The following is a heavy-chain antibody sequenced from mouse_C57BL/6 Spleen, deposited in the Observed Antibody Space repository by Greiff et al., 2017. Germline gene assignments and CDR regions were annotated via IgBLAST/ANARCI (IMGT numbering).Heavy chain of an antibody. V-gene: IGHV1-42*01. CDR3: ARVDGSVFDY. CDR1: GYSFTGYY. J-gene: IGHJ2*01. Sequence: VQLQQSGPELVKPGASVKISCKASGYSFTGYYMNWVKQSPEKSLEWIGEINPSTGGTTYNQKFKAKATLTVDKSSSTAYMQLKSLSSEDSAVYYCARVDGSVFDYWGQGTTLTVSS. CDR2: INPSTGGT. D-gene: IGHD1-1*01.